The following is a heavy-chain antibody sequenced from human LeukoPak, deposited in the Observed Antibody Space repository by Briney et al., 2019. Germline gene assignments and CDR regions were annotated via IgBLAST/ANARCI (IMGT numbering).Heavy chain of an antibody. CDR1: GGSINVFY. J-gene: IGHJ4*02. V-gene: IGHV4-4*07. D-gene: IGHD3-22*01. CDR3: ASDSFYDSGGYFYY. CDR2: ISTSGNT. Sequence: SETLSLTCTVSGGSINVFYWSWIRQPAGKGLQWIGRISTSGNTDYNPSLKSRVTMSVDTSKNQFSLKLTSVTAADTAVYYCASDSFYDSGGYFYYWGQGTLVTVSS.